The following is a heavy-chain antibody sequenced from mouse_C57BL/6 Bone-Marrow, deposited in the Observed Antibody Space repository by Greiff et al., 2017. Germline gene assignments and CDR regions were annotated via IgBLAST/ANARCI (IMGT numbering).Heavy chain of an antibody. CDR3: TPYYYEGPWFAY. V-gene: IGHV14-4*01. Sequence: EVQLQQSGAELVRPGASVKLSCTASGFNIKDDYMHWVKQRPEQGLEWIGWLDPENGDTEYASKFQGKATITADTSSNTAYLQLSSLTSEDTAVYYCTPYYYEGPWFAYWGQGTLVTVSA. CDR2: LDPENGDT. CDR1: GFNIKDDY. J-gene: IGHJ3*01. D-gene: IGHD2-4*01.